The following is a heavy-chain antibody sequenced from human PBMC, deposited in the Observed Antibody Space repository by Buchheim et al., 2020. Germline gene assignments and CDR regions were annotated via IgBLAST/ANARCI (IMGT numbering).Heavy chain of an antibody. CDR2: ISSSSTTI. CDR3: ARNRYYGMDV. Sequence: EVQLVESGAGLVQPGGSLRLSCAASGFTFSTYDMSWVRQAPGKGLEWVSYISSSSTTIYYADSVKGRLTISRDNAKNSLSLQMNSLRAEDTAVYYCARNRYYGMDVWGQGTT. D-gene: IGHD1-14*01. CDR1: GFTFSTYD. V-gene: IGHV3-48*01. J-gene: IGHJ6*02.